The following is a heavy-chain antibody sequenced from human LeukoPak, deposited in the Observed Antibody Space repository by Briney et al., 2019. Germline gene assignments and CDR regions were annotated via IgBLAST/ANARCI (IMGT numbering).Heavy chain of an antibody. D-gene: IGHD2-15*01. CDR2: ISSSSSYI. J-gene: IGHJ4*02. CDR3: VRDNPRCCGVVPVNIDDF. Sequence: GGSLRLSCAASGFTFSSYSMNWVRQAPGKGLEWVSSISSSSSYIYYADSVRGRFTISRDNAKNSLSLQMHSLRAEDTAVYYCVRDNPRCCGVVPVNIDDFWGQGTLVTVSS. CDR1: GFTFSSYS. V-gene: IGHV3-21*01.